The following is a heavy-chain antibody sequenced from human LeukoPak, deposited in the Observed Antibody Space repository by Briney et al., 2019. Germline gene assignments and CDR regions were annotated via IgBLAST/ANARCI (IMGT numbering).Heavy chain of an antibody. D-gene: IGHD6-19*01. J-gene: IGHJ4*02. Sequence: GGSLSLSCAASGFTFDSFSINWVRQAPGKGLEWVASISSSSTYIYYGGSVKGRFTISRDNAKNSLYLQMNSLRAEDTAVYYCARGGYRGSGWFFGIDYWGQGTLVTVSS. V-gene: IGHV3-21*01. CDR1: GFTFDSFS. CDR3: ARGGYRGSGWFFGIDY. CDR2: ISSSSTYI.